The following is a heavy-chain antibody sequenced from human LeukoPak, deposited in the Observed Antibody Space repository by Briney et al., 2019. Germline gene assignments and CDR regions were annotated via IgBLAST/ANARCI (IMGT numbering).Heavy chain of an antibody. J-gene: IGHJ4*02. D-gene: IGHD3-10*01. CDR2: IYYSGST. V-gene: IGHV4-39*07. CDR3: ARPRLLYGSGPILV. CDR1: GGSISSSSYY. Sequence: SETLSLTCTVSGGSISSSSYYWGWIRQPPGKGLEWIGSIYYSGSTYYNPSLKSRVAISVDTSKNQFSLNLTSVTAADTAVYYCARPRLLYGSGPILVWGQGNLVTVSS.